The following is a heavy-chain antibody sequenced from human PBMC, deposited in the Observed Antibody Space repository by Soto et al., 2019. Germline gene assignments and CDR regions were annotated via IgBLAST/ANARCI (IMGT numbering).Heavy chain of an antibody. CDR3: ATRITVFGLLIPPFDP. CDR1: GGSVSSDTHY. CDR2: IYSSGST. J-gene: IGHJ5*02. V-gene: IGHV4-61*01. Sequence: LSLTCTVSGGSVSSDTHYWSWIRQPPGKRLEWIGFIYSSGSTNYNPSLKSRVTMSVDTSKNQFSLRLSSVTAADTAIYYCATRITVFGLLIPPFDPWGQGTQVTVSS. D-gene: IGHD3-3*01.